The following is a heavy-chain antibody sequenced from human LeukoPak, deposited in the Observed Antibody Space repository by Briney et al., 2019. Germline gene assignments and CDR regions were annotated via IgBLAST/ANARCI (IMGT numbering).Heavy chain of an antibody. CDR3: ARGTLGSYRYHNYFDY. CDR1: GFTFSDYY. CDR2: INHSGST. Sequence: GSLRLSCAASGFTFSDYYWSWIRQPPGKGLEWIGEINHSGSTNSNPSLKSRVTISVDTSKNQFSLKLSSVTAADTAVYYCARGTLGSYRYHNYFDYWGQGTLVTVSS. J-gene: IGHJ4*02. D-gene: IGHD3-16*02. V-gene: IGHV4-34*01.